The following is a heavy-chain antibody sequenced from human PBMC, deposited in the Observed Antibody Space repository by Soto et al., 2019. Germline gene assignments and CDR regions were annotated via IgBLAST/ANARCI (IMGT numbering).Heavy chain of an antibody. J-gene: IGHJ3*01. CDR2: VDGGSGAI. Sequence: EVQLVESGGGLVQPGGSLRLSCAASGFTFSYYSMNWVRQAPGKGLEWLSYVDGGSGAIHYADSVKGRFTISRDNAKNSLYLQMNSLRDEDTAVYYCAKYYFGSGNHRTFDVWGQGTVVTVSS. CDR1: GFTFSYYS. D-gene: IGHD3-10*01. V-gene: IGHV3-48*02. CDR3: AKYYFGSGNHRTFDV.